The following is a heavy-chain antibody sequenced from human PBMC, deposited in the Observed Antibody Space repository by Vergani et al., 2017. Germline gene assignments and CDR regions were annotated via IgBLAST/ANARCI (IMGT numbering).Heavy chain of an antibody. D-gene: IGHD4-23*01. Sequence: EVQLVESGGGLVQPGRSLRLSCAASGFTFDDYAMHWVRQAPGKGLEWVSSISSSSSYIYYADSVKGRFTISRDNAKNSLYLQMNSLRAEDTAVYYCARGSYGGNSRVFYGMDVWGQGTTVTVSS. CDR1: GFTFDDYA. CDR3: ARGSYGGNSRVFYGMDV. CDR2: ISSSSSYI. V-gene: IGHV3-21*01. J-gene: IGHJ6*02.